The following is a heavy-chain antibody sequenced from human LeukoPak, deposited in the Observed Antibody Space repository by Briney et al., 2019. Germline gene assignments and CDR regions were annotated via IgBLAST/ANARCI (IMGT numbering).Heavy chain of an antibody. V-gene: IGHV3-66*02. D-gene: IGHD3-16*01. CDR2: IYSDGGT. J-gene: IGHJ5*01. Sequence: HAGGSLRLSCAASGFTVSAKYMSWVRQGPGKGLDWISSIYSDGGTNYADSVKGRITISRDNSKNTLYLQMNSLRPEDTAVYYCARDGGFGGPGGDNWFDSWGQGALVTVSS. CDR1: GFTVSAKY. CDR3: ARDGGFGGPGGDNWFDS.